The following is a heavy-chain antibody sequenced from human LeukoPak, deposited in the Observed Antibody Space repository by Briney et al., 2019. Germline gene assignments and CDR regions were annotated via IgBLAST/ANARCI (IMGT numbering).Heavy chain of an antibody. D-gene: IGHD6-6*01. CDR1: GYTFTGYY. Sequence: GASVKVSSKASGYTFTGYYMHWVRQAPGQGLEWMGWINPNSGGTNYARKFQGRVTMTRDTSISTAYMELSRLRSDDTAVYYCARRIAARYYYYMDVWAKGPRSPSP. V-gene: IGHV1-2*02. J-gene: IGHJ6*03. CDR2: INPNSGGT. CDR3: ARRIAARYYYYMDV.